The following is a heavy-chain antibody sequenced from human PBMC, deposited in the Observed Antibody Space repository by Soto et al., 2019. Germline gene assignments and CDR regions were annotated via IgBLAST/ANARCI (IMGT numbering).Heavy chain of an antibody. J-gene: IGHJ6*02. Sequence: GGSLRLSCAASQFIFSDFSMSWVRQAPGKGLEWVSVVGGHGGGTHYADSVKGRFTISRDNSKNTLYLQMNSLRAEDTAVYYCARVPRTDGYYYYGMDVWGQGTTVTVSS. V-gene: IGHV3-23*01. CDR3: ARVPRTDGYYYYGMDV. CDR2: VGGHGGGT. CDR1: QFIFSDFS.